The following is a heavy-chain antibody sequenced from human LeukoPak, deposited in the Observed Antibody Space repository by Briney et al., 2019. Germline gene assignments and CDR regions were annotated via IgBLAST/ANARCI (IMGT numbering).Heavy chain of an antibody. CDR1: GGSFSGYY. CDR2: INHSGST. V-gene: IGHV4-34*01. D-gene: IGHD7-27*01. CDR3: ARLTLTGSLN. J-gene: IGHJ4*02. Sequence: SETLSLTCAVYGGSFSGYYWSWIRQPPGKGLEWIGEINHSGSTNYNPSFKSRVTISVDTSKNQFSLKLSSATAADTAVYYCARLTLTGSLNWGQGTLVTVSS.